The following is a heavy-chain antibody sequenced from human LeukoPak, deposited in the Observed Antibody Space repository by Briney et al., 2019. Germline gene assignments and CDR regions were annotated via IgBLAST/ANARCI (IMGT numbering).Heavy chain of an antibody. J-gene: IGHJ3*02. Sequence: GASVKVSCKASGYTFTSYGISWVRQAPGQGLEWMGWISAYNGNTNYAQKLQGRVTMTTDTSTSTAYMELRSLRSDDTAVYYCAREKTYYDFWSGYYLEGDAFDIWGQGTMVTVSS. V-gene: IGHV1-18*01. D-gene: IGHD3-3*01. CDR1: GYTFTSYG. CDR3: AREKTYYDFWSGYYLEGDAFDI. CDR2: ISAYNGNT.